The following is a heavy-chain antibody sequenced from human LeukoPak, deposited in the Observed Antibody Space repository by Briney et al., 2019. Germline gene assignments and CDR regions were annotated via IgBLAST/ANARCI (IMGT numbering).Heavy chain of an antibody. V-gene: IGHV3-7*03. CDR1: GFTFSSYW. D-gene: IGHD6-13*01. CDR2: IKKDGSEK. J-gene: IGHJ6*03. Sequence: PGGSLRLSCTASGFTFSSYWMSWVRQAPGKGLEWVANIKKDGSEKYYVDSVKGRFTISRDNAKTSLYLQMNSLRAEDTAVYYCARDRDNFEYSSSWRGNYYYYYYMDVWGKGTTVTVSS. CDR3: ARDRDNFEYSSSWRGNYYYYYYMDV.